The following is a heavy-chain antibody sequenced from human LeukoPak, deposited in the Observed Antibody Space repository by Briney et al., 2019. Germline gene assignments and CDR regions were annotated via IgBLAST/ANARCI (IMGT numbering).Heavy chain of an antibody. J-gene: IGHJ4*02. D-gene: IGHD2-2*01. CDR2: TFYRSKWYT. CDR3: ARNVAPAHFDY. Sequence: SQTLSLTCDISGDSVSSNNAAWDWIRQSPSRGLEWRGRTFYRSKWYTEFVTSVRSRITINSDTSKNKFSLQLNSVTPEDTALYYCARNVAPAHFDYWGQGALVTVSS. CDR1: GDSVSSNNAA. V-gene: IGHV6-1*01.